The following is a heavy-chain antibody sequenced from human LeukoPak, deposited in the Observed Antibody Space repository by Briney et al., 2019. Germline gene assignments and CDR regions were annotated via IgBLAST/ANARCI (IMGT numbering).Heavy chain of an antibody. CDR3: ARLLDYGGNSVAFDI. CDR2: IYYSGST. V-gene: IGHV4-39*01. J-gene: IGHJ3*02. Sequence: SETLSLTCTVSGGSISSSSYYWGWIRQPPGKGLELIGSIYYSGSTYYNPSLKSRVTISVDTSKNQFSLKLSSVTAADTAVYYCARLLDYGGNSVAFDIWGQGTMVTVSS. CDR1: GGSISSSSYY. D-gene: IGHD4-23*01.